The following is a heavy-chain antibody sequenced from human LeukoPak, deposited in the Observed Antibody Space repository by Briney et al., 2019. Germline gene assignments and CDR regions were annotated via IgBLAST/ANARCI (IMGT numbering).Heavy chain of an antibody. Sequence: SETLSLTCTVSGGSISSYYWSWIRQPPGKGLEWIGYIYYSGSTNYNPSLKSRVTISVDTSKNQFSLKLSSMTAADTAVYYCARRCSGDDCYSEWGQGTLVTVSS. D-gene: IGHD2-21*02. J-gene: IGHJ4*02. CDR1: GGSISSYY. V-gene: IGHV4-59*08. CDR3: ARRCSGDDCYSE. CDR2: IYYSGST.